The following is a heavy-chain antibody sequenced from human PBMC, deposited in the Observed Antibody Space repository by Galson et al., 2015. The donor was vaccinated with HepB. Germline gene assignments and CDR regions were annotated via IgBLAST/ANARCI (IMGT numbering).Heavy chain of an antibody. V-gene: IGHV3-23*01. CDR1: EITLNAYA. Sequence: SLRLSCAASEITLNAYAMSWVRQGPGRGLEWVSTISGSGGKKYYADSVKGRFTISRDNSRNTLYLQMNSLRAEDTAIYFCGGFTPARSRDYWGQGALVTVSS. CDR3: GGFTPARSRDY. J-gene: IGHJ4*02. D-gene: IGHD2-2*01. CDR2: ISGSGGKK.